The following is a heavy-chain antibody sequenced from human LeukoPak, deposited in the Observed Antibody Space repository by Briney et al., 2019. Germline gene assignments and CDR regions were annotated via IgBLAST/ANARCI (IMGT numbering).Heavy chain of an antibody. CDR3: ARPANLWLGEYDAFDI. CDR2: IYPGDSDT. D-gene: IGHD3-10*01. CDR1: GYSFTSYW. V-gene: IGHV5-51*01. Sequence: GESLKISCKGSGYSFTSYWIGWVRQMPGKGLEWMGIIYPGDSDTRYSPSFQGQVTISADKSISTAYLQWSSLKASDTAMYYCARPANLWLGEYDAFDIWGQGTMVTVSS. J-gene: IGHJ3*02.